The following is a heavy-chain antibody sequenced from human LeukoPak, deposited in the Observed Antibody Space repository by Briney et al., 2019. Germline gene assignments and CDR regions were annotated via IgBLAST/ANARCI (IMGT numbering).Heavy chain of an antibody. Sequence: PSETLSLTCAVYGGSFSGYYWSWIRQPPGKGLEWIGEINHSGSTNYNPSLKSRVTISVDTSKDQFSLNLNSVTAADTAVYYCARRPPSYSDNSGTYYLGGFDYWGQGTLVTVSS. CDR2: INHSGST. CDR1: GGSFSGYY. CDR3: ARRPPSYSDNSGTYYLGGFDY. D-gene: IGHD3-10*01. V-gene: IGHV4-34*01. J-gene: IGHJ4*02.